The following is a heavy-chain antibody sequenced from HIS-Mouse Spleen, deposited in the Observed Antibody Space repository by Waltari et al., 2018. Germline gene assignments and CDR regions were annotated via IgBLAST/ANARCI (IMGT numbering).Heavy chain of an antibody. V-gene: IGHV3-30-3*01. CDR1: GFTFSSYA. D-gene: IGHD6-13*01. CDR2: ISYDGSNK. CDR3: ARGGIAAAGGPFDY. J-gene: IGHJ4*02. Sequence: QVQLVESGGGVVQPGRSLRRSCAASGFTFSSYAIHWVRQAPGKGLEWVAVISYDGSNKYYADSVKGRFTISRDNSKNTLYLQMNSLRAEDTAVYYCARGGIAAAGGPFDYWGQGTLVTVSS.